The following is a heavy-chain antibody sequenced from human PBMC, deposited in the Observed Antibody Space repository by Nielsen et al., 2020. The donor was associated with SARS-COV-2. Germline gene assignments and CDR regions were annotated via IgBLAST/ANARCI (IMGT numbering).Heavy chain of an antibody. CDR3: AKDTADGYNSEGFDY. CDR2: ISWNSGSI. D-gene: IGHD5-24*01. Sequence: GGSLRLSCAASGFTFDDYAMHWVRQAPGKGLEWVSGISWNSGSIGYADSVKGRFTISRDNAKNSLYLQMNSLRAEDTALYYCAKDTADGYNSEGFDYWGQGTLVTVSS. V-gene: IGHV3-9*01. CDR1: GFTFDDYA. J-gene: IGHJ4*02.